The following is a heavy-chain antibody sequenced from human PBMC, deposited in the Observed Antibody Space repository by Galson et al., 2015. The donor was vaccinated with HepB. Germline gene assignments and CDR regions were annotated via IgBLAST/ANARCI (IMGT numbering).Heavy chain of an antibody. D-gene: IGHD3-3*01. J-gene: IGHJ6*02. CDR3: ARNKGRVYDFWSGYYGYGMDV. CDR2: IYTSGST. CDR1: GGSISSYY. Sequence: SETLSLTCTVSGGSISSYYWSWIRQPAGKGLEWIGRIYTSGSTNYNPSLKSRVTMSVDTSKNQFSLKLSSVTAADTAVYYCARNKGRVYDFWSGYYGYGMDVWGQGTTVTVSS. V-gene: IGHV4-4*07.